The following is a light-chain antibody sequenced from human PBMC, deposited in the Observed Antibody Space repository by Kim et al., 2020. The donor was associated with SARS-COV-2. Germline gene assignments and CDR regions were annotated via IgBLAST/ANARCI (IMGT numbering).Light chain of an antibody. CDR2: DAS. V-gene: IGKV1-5*01. J-gene: IGKJ1*01. CDR3: QEYKSDSWT. Sequence: GDRVIITCRASQSINIWLAWYQQKPGKAPNLLIYDASNLESGVPSRFSGSGSGTQFTLTINSLQPDDFATYYCQEYKSDSWTFGQGTKVEIK. CDR1: QSINIW.